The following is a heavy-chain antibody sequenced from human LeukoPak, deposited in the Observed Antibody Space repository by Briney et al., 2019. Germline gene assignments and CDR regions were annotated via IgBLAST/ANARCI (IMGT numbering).Heavy chain of an antibody. V-gene: IGHV4-39*01. Sequence: ETLSLTCXVSGGSISSSSYYWGWIRQPPGKGLEWIGSIYYSGSTYYNPSLKSRVTISVDTSKNQFSLKLSSVTAADTAVYYCARMGSSWAYYFDYWGQGTLVTVSS. D-gene: IGHD6-13*01. J-gene: IGHJ4*02. CDR3: ARMGSSWAYYFDY. CDR1: GGSISSSSYY. CDR2: IYYSGST.